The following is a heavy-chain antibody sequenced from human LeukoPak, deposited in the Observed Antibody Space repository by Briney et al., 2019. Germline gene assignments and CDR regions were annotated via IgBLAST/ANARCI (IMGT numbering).Heavy chain of an antibody. CDR2: IGGSGDST. V-gene: IGHV3-23*01. Sequence: GGSLRLSYAATGFTFSTYGMTWVRQAPGKGLDWVSGIGGSGDSTYYADSVKGRFTISRDNSKNTLYLQMNSLRAEDTAVYYCAKDRQQLANLDYWGQGTLVTVSS. CDR1: GFTFSTYG. D-gene: IGHD6-13*01. J-gene: IGHJ4*02. CDR3: AKDRQQLANLDY.